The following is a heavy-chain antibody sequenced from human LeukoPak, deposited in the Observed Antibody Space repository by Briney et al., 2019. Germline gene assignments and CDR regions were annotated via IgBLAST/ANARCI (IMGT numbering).Heavy chain of an antibody. J-gene: IGHJ4*02. CDR2: IYYSGST. V-gene: IGHV4-59*01. CDR1: GGSISSYY. CDR3: ARGAPAYYYDSSGPLNDY. Sequence: SETLSLTCTVSGGSISSYYWSWIRQPPGKGLEWVGYIYYSGSTNYNPSLKSRVTISVDTSKNQFSLKLSSVTAADTAVYYCARGAPAYYYDSSGPLNDYWGQGTLVTVSS. D-gene: IGHD3-22*01.